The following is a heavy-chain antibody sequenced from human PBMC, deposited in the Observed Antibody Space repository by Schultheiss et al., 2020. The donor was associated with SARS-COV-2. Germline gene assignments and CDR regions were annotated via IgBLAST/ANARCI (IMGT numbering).Heavy chain of an antibody. CDR2: IYYSGST. Sequence: SETLSLTCTVSGGSISSYYWSWIRQPPGKGLEWIGYIYYSGSTNYNPSLKSRVTISVDTSKNQFSLKLSSVTAADTAVYYCARGGYCSSTSCYTSDAFDIWGQGTMVTVSS. V-gene: IGHV4-59*01. J-gene: IGHJ3*02. CDR3: ARGGYCSSTSCYTSDAFDI. D-gene: IGHD2-2*02. CDR1: GGSISSYY.